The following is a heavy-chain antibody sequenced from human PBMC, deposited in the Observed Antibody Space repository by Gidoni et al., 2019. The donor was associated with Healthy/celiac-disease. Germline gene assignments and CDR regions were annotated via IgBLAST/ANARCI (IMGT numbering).Heavy chain of an antibody. CDR2: IYHSGST. D-gene: IGHD5-18*01. CDR3: ARGGYSYGRTDAFDI. CDR1: GGSISSGGDS. Sequence: QLQLQESGSGLVKPSKTLSLTCAVSGGSISSGGDSWSWIRQPPGKGLEWIGYIYHSGSTYYNPALNRRVTISVDRSKNQFSLKLSSVTAADTAVYYCARGGYSYGRTDAFDIWGQGTMVTVSS. J-gene: IGHJ3*02. V-gene: IGHV4-30-2*01.